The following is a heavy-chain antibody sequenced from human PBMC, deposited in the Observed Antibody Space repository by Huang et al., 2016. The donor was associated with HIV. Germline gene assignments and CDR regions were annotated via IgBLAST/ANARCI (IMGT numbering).Heavy chain of an antibody. CDR3: ARHFSYYDSSGYTPWDAFDI. J-gene: IGHJ3*02. Sequence: QLQLQGSGPGLVKPSETLSLTCTVSGGSITSSSYYWGWIRQPPGKGLEWVGSIYYKGSTDYNPSRKSLVTVSVDTSKNQFSLKLSSVTAADTAVYYCARHFSYYDSSGYTPWDAFDIWGQGTMVTVSS. V-gene: IGHV4-39*01. CDR1: GGSITSSSYY. D-gene: IGHD3-22*01. CDR2: IYYKGST.